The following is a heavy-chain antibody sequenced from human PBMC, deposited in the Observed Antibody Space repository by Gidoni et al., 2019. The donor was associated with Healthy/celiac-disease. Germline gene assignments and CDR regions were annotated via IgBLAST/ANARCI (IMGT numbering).Heavy chain of an antibody. D-gene: IGHD3-22*01. J-gene: IGHJ6*02. CDR2: MNPNSGNT. V-gene: IGHV1-8*01. CDR3: ARACDSSGYSLGYYYYYGMDV. Sequence: QVQLVQSGAEVKKPGASVKVSCKASGYTFTSYDINWVRQATGQGLEWMGWMNPNSGNTGYAQKFQGRVTMTRNTSISTAYMELSSLRSEDTAVYYCARACDSSGYSLGYYYYYGMDVWGQGTTVTVSS. CDR1: GYTFTSYD.